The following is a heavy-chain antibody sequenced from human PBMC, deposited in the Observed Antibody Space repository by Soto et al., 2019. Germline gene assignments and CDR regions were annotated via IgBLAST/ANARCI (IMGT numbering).Heavy chain of an antibody. J-gene: IGHJ4*02. V-gene: IGHV5-51*01. D-gene: IGHD6-19*01. Sequence: PVESLTISCKVYGYSFTRYWIGCVVQMPGKGLEWMGIIYRGDSDTRYSPSFQGQVTISADKSISTAYLQWSSLKASDTAMYYCARWSLYSSGWTEDYWGQGTLVTVSS. CDR2: IYRGDSDT. CDR1: GYSFTRYW. CDR3: ARWSLYSSGWTEDY.